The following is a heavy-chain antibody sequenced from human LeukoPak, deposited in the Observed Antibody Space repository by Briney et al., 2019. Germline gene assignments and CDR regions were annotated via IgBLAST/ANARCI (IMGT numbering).Heavy chain of an antibody. D-gene: IGHD3-10*01. V-gene: IGHV3-66*01. J-gene: IGHJ4*02. CDR3: PRGRHITMVRGVIIHFDY. CDR1: EFSVGSNY. CDR2: LYSGGST. Sequence: GGSLRLSCAASEFSVGSNYMTWVRQAPGKGLEWVSLLYSGGSTYYADSVKGRFTISRDNSKNTLYLQMNSLRAEDTAVYYCPRGRHITMVRGVIIHFDYWGQGTLVTVSS.